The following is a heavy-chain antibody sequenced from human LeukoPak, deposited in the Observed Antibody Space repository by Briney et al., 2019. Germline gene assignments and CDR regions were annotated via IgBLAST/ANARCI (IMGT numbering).Heavy chain of an antibody. V-gene: IGHV3-49*04. D-gene: IGHD2-21*01. J-gene: IGHJ4*02. CDR1: GFTFGDHA. CDR2: IRAKTYGETT. Sequence: PGGSLRFSGTASGFTFGDHAMSWVRQAPGKGLKWVGFIRAKTYGETTEYAACVKGRFTISRDNSKSIAYLQMNSLKTEDTAVYYCTRAVAHLDYWGQGTLVTVSS. CDR3: TRAVAHLDY.